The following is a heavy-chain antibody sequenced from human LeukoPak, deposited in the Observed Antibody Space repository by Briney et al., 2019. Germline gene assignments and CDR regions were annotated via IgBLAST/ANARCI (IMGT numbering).Heavy chain of an antibody. CDR3: ARAGPYCGGDCYSGP. CDR1: GGTYSSYA. V-gene: IGHV1-69*13. D-gene: IGHD2-21*02. CDR2: IIPIFGTA. Sequence: SVKVSCKASGGTYSSYAISWVRQAPGQGLEWMGGIIPIFGTANYAQKFQGRVTITADESTSTAYMELSSLRSEDTAVYYCARAGPYCGGDCYSGPWGQGTLVTVSS. J-gene: IGHJ5*02.